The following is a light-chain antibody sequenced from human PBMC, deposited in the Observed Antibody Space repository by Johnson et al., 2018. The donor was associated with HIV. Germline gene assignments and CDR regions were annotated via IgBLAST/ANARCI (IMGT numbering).Light chain of an antibody. CDR1: SSNIGNNY. Sequence: QSVLTQSPSVSAAPGQKVTISCSGSSSNIGNNYVSWYQQLPGTAPKLLIYENNKRPSGIPDRFFGSKSGTSAPLGTTALQTGDEADYYCETWDSSLSACFGTGTKVTVL. V-gene: IGLV1-51*02. J-gene: IGLJ1*01. CDR2: ENN. CDR3: ETWDSSLSAC.